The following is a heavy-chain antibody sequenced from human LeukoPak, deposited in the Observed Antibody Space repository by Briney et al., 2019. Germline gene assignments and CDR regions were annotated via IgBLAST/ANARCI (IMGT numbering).Heavy chain of an antibody. J-gene: IGHJ4*02. CDR2: IHPGDSDT. D-gene: IGHD5-18*01. CDR3: ARGGRYRYGSSDY. CDR1: GYSFTSYW. Sequence: GGSLKISCKGSGYSFTSYWIGWVRQMPGKGLGWMGIIHPGDSDTRYNPSFQGQVTMSADESITTAYLQWSSLKASDSAMYYCARGGRYRYGSSDYWGQGTLVTVSS. V-gene: IGHV5-51*01.